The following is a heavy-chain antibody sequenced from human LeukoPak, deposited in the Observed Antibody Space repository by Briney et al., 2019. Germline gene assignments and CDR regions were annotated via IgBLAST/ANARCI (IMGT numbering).Heavy chain of an antibody. CDR1: GFTFSTYV. Sequence: GGSLRLSCSVSGFTFSTYVMHWVRQAPGKGLEYVSAISSNGDNTYYADSVKGRFTISRDNSKNTLYLQMNSLRAEDTAVYYCARGERVVYYDYWGQGTLVTVSS. D-gene: IGHD1-14*01. J-gene: IGHJ4*02. CDR2: ISSNGDNT. V-gene: IGHV3-64*04. CDR3: ARGERVVYYDY.